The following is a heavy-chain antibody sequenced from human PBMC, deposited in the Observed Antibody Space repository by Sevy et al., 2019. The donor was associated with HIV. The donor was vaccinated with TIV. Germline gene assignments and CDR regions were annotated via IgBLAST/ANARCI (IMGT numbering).Heavy chain of an antibody. CDR3: AGVRWRYCSGRSCYSGPGGGWFDP. V-gene: IGHV1-18*01. CDR2: SSAYNGNT. Sequence: ASVKVSCKASGYTITSYGISWVQQAPGQGLEWMGWSSAYNGNTNYAQNLQGRVTMTTDTSTNTAYMELRSLRSDDTAVYYCAGVRWRYCSGRSCYSGPGGGWFDPWGQRTLVTVSS. CDR1: GYTITSYG. D-gene: IGHD2-15*01. J-gene: IGHJ5*02.